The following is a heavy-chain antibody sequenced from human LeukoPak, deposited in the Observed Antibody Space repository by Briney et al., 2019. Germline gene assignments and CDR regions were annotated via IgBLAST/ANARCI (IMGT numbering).Heavy chain of an antibody. J-gene: IGHJ4*02. CDR1: GYTFTSYD. D-gene: IGHD2-15*01. V-gene: IGHV1-8*01. Sequence: GASVKVSCKASGYTFTSYDINWVRQATGQGLEWMXXXXPNSGNTGYAQKFQGRVTMTRNTSISTAYMELSSLRSEDTAVYYCARGRRSHCSGGSCYGYYFDYWGQGTLVTVSS. CDR2: XXPNSGNT. CDR3: ARGRRSHCSGGSCYGYYFDY.